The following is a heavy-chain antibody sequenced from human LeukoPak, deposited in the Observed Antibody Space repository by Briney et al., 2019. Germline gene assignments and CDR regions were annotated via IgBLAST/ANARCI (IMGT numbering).Heavy chain of an antibody. CDR1: GYTFTGYY. J-gene: IGHJ3*02. Sequence: ASVKVSCKASGYTFTGYYMHWVRQAPGQGLEWMGRINPNSGGTSYAQKFQGRVTMTRDTSISTAYMELSRLRSDDTAVYYCARVGRALGAFDIWGQGTMVTVSS. D-gene: IGHD3-10*01. V-gene: IGHV1-2*06. CDR2: INPNSGGT. CDR3: ARVGRALGAFDI.